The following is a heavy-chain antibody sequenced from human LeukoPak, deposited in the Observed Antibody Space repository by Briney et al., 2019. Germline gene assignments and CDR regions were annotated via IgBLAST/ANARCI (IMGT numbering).Heavy chain of an antibody. CDR1: GFSFSGYA. Sequence: GRSLRLSCAASGFSFSGYAIHWVRQAPGKGLEWVALISYNGGRKDYADSVKGRFTIDRDNSKNTVYLQMNSLRPDDTGIYYCARQESRNYQYEGIDYWGQGNLVTVSS. J-gene: IGHJ4*02. V-gene: IGHV3-30*04. D-gene: IGHD3-16*01. CDR3: ARQESRNYQYEGIDY. CDR2: ISYNGGRK.